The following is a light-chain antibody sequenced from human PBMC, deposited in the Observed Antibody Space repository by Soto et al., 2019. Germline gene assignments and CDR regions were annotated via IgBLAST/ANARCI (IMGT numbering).Light chain of an antibody. CDR2: ATS. J-gene: IGKJ4*01. V-gene: IGKV1-39*01. CDR1: QSISSY. Sequence: TFTCQSRQSISSYVNWYQQKPGRAPNILLYATSVLQGGVPSRFSGSQSGTEFTLTISSLQPEDFATYYCQQSYSFPRTFGRGTKVDIK. CDR3: QQSYSFPRT.